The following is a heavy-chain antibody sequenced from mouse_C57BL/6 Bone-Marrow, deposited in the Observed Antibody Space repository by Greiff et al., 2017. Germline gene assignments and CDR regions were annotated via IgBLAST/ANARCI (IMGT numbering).Heavy chain of an antibody. CDR2: IDPSDSYT. V-gene: IGHV1-69*01. Sequence: QVQLQQPGAELVMPGASVKLSCKASGYTFTSYWMHWVTQRPGQGLEWIGEIDPSDSYTNYNQKFKGKSTLTVDKSSSTAYMQLSSLTSEDSAVYYCAREGGYDYDVTWFAYWGQGTLVTVSA. J-gene: IGHJ3*01. CDR1: GYTFTSYW. CDR3: AREGGYDYDVTWFAY. D-gene: IGHD2-4*01.